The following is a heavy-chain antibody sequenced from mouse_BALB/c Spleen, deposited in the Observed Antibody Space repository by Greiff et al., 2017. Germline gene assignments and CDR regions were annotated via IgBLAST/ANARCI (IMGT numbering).Heavy chain of an antibody. V-gene: IGHV2-9*02. CDR1: GFSLTSYG. J-gene: IGHJ2*01. CDR2: IWAGGST. CDR3: ARERFITTAYFDY. D-gene: IGHD1-1*01. Sequence: VKLMESGPGLVAPSQSLSITCTVSGFSLTSYGVHWVRQPPGKGLEWLGVIWAGGSTNYNSALMSRLSISKDNSKSQVFLKMNSLQTDDTAMYYCARERFITTAYFDYWGQGTTLTVSS.